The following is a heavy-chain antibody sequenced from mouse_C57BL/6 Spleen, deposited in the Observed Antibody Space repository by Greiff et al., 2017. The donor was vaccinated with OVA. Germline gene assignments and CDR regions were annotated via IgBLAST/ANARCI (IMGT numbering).Heavy chain of an antibody. J-gene: IGHJ2*01. V-gene: IGHV1-80*01. CDR3: ARPDYYGSSPHDY. CDR1: GYAFSSYW. Sequence: VQRVESGAELVKPGASVKISCKASGYAFSSYWMNWVKQRPGKGLEWIGQIYPGDGDTNYNGKFKGKATLTADKSSSTAYMQLSSLTSEDSAVYFCARPDYYGSSPHDYWGQGTTLTVSS. D-gene: IGHD1-1*01. CDR2: IYPGDGDT.